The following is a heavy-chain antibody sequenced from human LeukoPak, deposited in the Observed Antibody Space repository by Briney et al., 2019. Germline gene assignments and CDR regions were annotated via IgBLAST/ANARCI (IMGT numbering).Heavy chain of an antibody. CDR1: GGSISSSSYY. CDR2: IYYSGST. CDR3: ARDVGRWYWGWFDP. D-gene: IGHD2-8*02. V-gene: IGHV4-31*03. J-gene: IGHJ5*02. Sequence: SETLSLTCTVSGGSISSSSYYWGWIRQPPGKGLEWIGYIYYSGSTYYNPSLKSRVTISVDTSKNQFSLKLSSVTAADTAVYYCARDVGRWYWGWFDPWGQGTLVTVSS.